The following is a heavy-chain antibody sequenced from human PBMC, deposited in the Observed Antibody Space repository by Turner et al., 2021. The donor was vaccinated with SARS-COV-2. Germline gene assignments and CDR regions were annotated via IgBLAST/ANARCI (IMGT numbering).Heavy chain of an antibody. CDR2: ISGSGGST. D-gene: IGHD3-3*01. J-gene: IGHJ4*02. CDR1: GFTFSSYA. V-gene: IGHV3-23*01. Sequence: EVQLLESGGGLVQPGTSLRLSCAASGFTFSSYAMRWVRQAPGKGLEWVSAISGSGGSTYYAASVKGRFTISRDNSKNTLYLQMNSLRAEDTAVYYCAQAGLEISSHFDYWGQGNLVTVSS. CDR3: AQAGLEISSHFDY.